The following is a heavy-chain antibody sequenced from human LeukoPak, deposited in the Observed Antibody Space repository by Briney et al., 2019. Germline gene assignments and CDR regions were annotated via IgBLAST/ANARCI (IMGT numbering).Heavy chain of an antibody. Sequence: GGSLRLSCAASGFTFSSYAMSWVRQAPGKGLEWVSAIRGSGGSTYYADSVKGRFTISRDNSKNTLYLQMNSLRAEDTAVYYCAKGSRYCSSTSCYPVGYFDYWGQGTLVTVSS. CDR1: GFTFSSYA. D-gene: IGHD2-2*01. J-gene: IGHJ4*02. V-gene: IGHV3-23*01. CDR3: AKGSRYCSSTSCYPVGYFDY. CDR2: IRGSGGST.